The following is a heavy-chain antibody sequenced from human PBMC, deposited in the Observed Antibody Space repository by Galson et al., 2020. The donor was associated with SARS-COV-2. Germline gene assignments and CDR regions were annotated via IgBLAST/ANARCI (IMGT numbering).Heavy chain of an antibody. CDR3: AKHPAYYDDSSLYYYFDY. CDR1: EFTFITSA. J-gene: IGHJ4*02. Sequence: GGPLRLSCEPSEFTFITSAMTWFPQAPGRGLDWVSGISVRGGSTPYPTPPKARLTTSRDNSKNTLYLQMTSLRAEDTAVYYFAKHPAYYDDSSLYYYFDYWGQGTLVTVSS. D-gene: IGHD3-22*01. CDR2: ISVRGGST. V-gene: IGHV3-23*01.